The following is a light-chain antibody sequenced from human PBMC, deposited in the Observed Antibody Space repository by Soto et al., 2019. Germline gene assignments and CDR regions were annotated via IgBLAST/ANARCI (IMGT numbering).Light chain of an antibody. Sequence: VVVTQSPATLSVSPGERATLSCRASQSVSSSLAWYQQKPGQAPRLLIYGASTRATGIPARFSGSGSGTEFTLTISSLQSEDFAVYYCQQYHNWPPITFGQGTRLEIK. CDR3: QQYHNWPPIT. V-gene: IGKV3-15*01. CDR2: GAS. J-gene: IGKJ5*01. CDR1: QSVSSS.